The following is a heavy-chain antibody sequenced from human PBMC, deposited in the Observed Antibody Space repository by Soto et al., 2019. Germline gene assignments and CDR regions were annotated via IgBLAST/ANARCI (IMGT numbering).Heavy chain of an antibody. V-gene: IGHV3-30*18. CDR1: GFTFSSYG. CDR3: AKDLLTVTNYYYYYGMDV. Sequence: QVQLVESGGGVVQPGRSLRLSCAASGFTFSSYGMHWVRQAPGKGLEWVAVISYDGSNKYYADSVKGRFTISRDNSKNTLYLQMNSLRAEDTAVYYCAKDLLTVTNYYYYYGMDVWGQGTTVTVSS. D-gene: IGHD4-17*01. CDR2: ISYDGSNK. J-gene: IGHJ6*02.